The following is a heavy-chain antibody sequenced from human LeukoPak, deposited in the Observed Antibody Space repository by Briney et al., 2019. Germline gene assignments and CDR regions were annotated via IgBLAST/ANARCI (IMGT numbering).Heavy chain of an antibody. D-gene: IGHD3-10*01. J-gene: IGHJ4*02. CDR2: INPNSGGT. CDR1: GYTFTGYY. CDR3: ARFYYGNYYFDY. V-gene: IGHV1-2*02. Sequence: ASVKVSCKASGYTFTGYYMHWVRQAPGQGFEWMGWINPNSGGTNYAQKFQGRVTMTRDTSISTAYMELSRLGSDDTAVYYCARFYYGNYYFDYWGQGTLVTVSS.